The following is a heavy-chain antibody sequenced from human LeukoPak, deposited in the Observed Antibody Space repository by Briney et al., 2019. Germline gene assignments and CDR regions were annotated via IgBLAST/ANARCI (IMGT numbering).Heavy chain of an antibody. D-gene: IGHD2-2*01. V-gene: IGHV3-33*01. CDR3: ARDASDIVVVPAAVGPFDL. CDR1: GFTFSSYG. J-gene: IGHJ4*02. CDR2: IWYDGSNK. Sequence: GGSLRLSCAASGFTFSSYGMHWVRQAPGKGLEWVAVIWYDGSNKYYADSVKGRFTISRDNSKNTLYLQMGSLRAEDMAVYYCARDASDIVVVPAAVGPFDLWGQGTLVTVSS.